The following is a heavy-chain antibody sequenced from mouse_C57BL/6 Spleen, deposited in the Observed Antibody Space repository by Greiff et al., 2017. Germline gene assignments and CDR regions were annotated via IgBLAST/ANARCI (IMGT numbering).Heavy chain of an antibody. D-gene: IGHD1-1*01. V-gene: IGHV1-69*01. J-gene: IGHJ3*01. Sequence: QVQLQQPGAELVMPGASVKLSCKASGYTFTSYWMHWVKQRPGQGLEWIGEIDPSDSCPNYNQKFKGKSTLTVDKSYSTAYMQLSSLTSEYSAVYYCARGITTVGDWGFAYWGQGTLVTVSA. CDR2: IDPSDSCP. CDR1: GYTFTSYW. CDR3: ARGITTVGDWGFAY.